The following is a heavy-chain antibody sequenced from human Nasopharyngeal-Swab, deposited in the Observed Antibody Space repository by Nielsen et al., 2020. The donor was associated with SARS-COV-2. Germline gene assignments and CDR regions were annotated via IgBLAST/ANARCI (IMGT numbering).Heavy chain of an antibody. CDR3: ARDVGGHWYFDL. V-gene: IGHV3-13*01. CDR2: IGTAGDT. Sequence: GGSLRLSYAASGFTFSSYDMHWVRQATGKGLEWVSAIGTAGDTYYPGSVKGRFTISRENAKNSLYLQMNSLRAGDTAVYYCARDVGGHWYFDLWGRGTLVTVSS. CDR1: GFTFSSYD. D-gene: IGHD1-26*01. J-gene: IGHJ2*01.